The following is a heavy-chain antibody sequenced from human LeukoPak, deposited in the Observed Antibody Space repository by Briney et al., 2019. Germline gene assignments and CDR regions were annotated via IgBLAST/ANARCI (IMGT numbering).Heavy chain of an antibody. CDR3: ARADYYDSGSYYYFDF. D-gene: IGHD3-10*01. CDR1: GSSISSGGYY. V-gene: IGHV4-31*03. J-gene: IGHJ4*02. CDR2: IYYSGST. Sequence: SQTLSLTCTVSGSSISSGGYYWNWIRQHPGKGLEWIGYIYYSGSTYYNPSLKSRVTISVDTSKNQFSLRLSSVTAADTAVYYCARADYYDSGSYYYFDFWGQGTLVTVSS.